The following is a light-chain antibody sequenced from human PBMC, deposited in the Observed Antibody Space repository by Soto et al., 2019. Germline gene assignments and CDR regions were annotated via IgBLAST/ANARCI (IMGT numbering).Light chain of an antibody. CDR3: QQRSNWPPTWT. J-gene: IGKJ1*01. Sequence: EVVLTQSPATLSLSPGERATLSCRASQSVGSYLAWYQHKPGQPPRLLIYDASNRATGIPARFSGRGPGTDFTLTISSREPEDFAVYYCQQRSNWPPTWTCGQGTKVEIK. CDR1: QSVGSY. V-gene: IGKV3-11*01. CDR2: DAS.